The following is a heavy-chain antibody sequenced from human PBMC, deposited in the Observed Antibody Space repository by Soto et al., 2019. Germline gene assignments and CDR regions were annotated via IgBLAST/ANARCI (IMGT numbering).Heavy chain of an antibody. CDR2: IIPIFGTA. J-gene: IGHJ5*02. CDR1: GGTFSSYA. Sequence: QVQLVQSGAEVKKPGSSVKVSCKASGGTFSSYAISWVRQAPGQGLEWMGGIIPIFGTANYAQKFQGRVTINSDESTSTAYMELSSLRSEDTAVYYCARLIVVVPAAIVGWFDPWGRGTLVTVSS. CDR3: ARLIVVVPAAIVGWFDP. D-gene: IGHD2-2*01. V-gene: IGHV1-69*01.